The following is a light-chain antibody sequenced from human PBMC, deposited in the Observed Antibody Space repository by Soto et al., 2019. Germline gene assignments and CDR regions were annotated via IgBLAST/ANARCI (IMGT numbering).Light chain of an antibody. CDR1: QSVSSY. Sequence: ESVLTQSAAALSLSPGERATLSCRASQSVSSYLAWYQQKPGQAPRLLIYDASNRATGIPARFSGSGSGTDFTLTISSLEPDDFAVYYCHQRSNWPLTFGGGTKVDSK. V-gene: IGKV3-11*01. CDR3: HQRSNWPLT. J-gene: IGKJ4*01. CDR2: DAS.